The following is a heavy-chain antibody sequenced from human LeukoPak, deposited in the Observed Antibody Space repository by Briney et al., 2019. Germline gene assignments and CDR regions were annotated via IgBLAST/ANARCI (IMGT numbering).Heavy chain of an antibody. J-gene: IGHJ4*02. CDR3: AKGHYPDVSCGGDCYYSY. CDR2: ISAGGGNT. Sequence: GGSLRLSCAASVFTFNAYAMTWVRQAPGKGLEGVSAISAGGGNTYYADSVKGRFTISRDNSKNTLYLQTDSLRAEDTAVYYCAKGHYPDVSCGGDCYYSYWGQGTLVTVSS. CDR1: VFTFNAYA. D-gene: IGHD2-21*02. V-gene: IGHV3-23*01.